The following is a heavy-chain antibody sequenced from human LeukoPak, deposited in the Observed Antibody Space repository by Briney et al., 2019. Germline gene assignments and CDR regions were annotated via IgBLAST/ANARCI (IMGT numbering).Heavy chain of an antibody. J-gene: IGHJ4*02. Sequence: GGSLRLSCAPAASTIDDYWMGWVRHAPGKGLEWVANITEDVSDKYYVDSVKGRFTISRDNAKNSLYLQMSRLRAEDTAVYYCARVGVAGFDYWGQGILVTVSS. D-gene: IGHD3-3*01. V-gene: IGHV3-7*03. CDR3: ARVGVAGFDY. CDR1: ASTIDDYW. CDR2: ITEDVSDK.